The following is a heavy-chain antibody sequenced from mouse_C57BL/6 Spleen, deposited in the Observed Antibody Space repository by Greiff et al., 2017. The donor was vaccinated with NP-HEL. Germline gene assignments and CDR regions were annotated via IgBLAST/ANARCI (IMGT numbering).Heavy chain of an antibody. CDR1: GYAFSRYW. CDR2: IYPGDGDT. Sequence: VQLQQSGAELVKPGASVKISCKASGYAFSRYWMNWVKQRPGKGLEWIGQIYPGDGDTNYNGKFTGKATLTADKYSSTAYMQLSSLTSEDSAVYFCARSEYYFDYWGQGTTLTVSS. J-gene: IGHJ2*01. CDR3: ARSEYYFDY. V-gene: IGHV1-80*01.